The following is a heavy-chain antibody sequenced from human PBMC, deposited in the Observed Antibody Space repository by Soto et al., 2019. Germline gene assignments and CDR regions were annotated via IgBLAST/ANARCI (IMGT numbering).Heavy chain of an antibody. J-gene: IGHJ6*02. CDR3: ARVDGYCSSTSCYRNYYYGMDV. Sequence: GGCLRLSCAASGFTFSDYYMSWIRQAPGKGLEWVSYISSSGSTIYYADSVKGRFTISRDNAKSSLYLQMNSLRAEDTAVYYCARVDGYCSSTSCYRNYYYGMDVWGQGTTVTVSS. D-gene: IGHD2-2*02. CDR1: GFTFSDYY. V-gene: IGHV3-11*01. CDR2: ISSSGSTI.